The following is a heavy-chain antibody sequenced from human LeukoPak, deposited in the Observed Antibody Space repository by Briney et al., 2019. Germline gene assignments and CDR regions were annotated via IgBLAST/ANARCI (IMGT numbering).Heavy chain of an antibody. CDR2: LDPEDGET. D-gene: IGHD2-15*01. CDR1: GYTLTELS. V-gene: IGHV1-24*01. Sequence: GASVKVSCKVSGYTLTELSMHWVRQAPGKGLEWLGGLDPEDGETIYAQKFQGRVTMTEDTSTDTAYMELSSLRSEDTAVYYCATSHCSGGSCYSSYYYYMDVWGKGTTVTVSS. CDR3: ATSHCSGGSCYSSYYYYMDV. J-gene: IGHJ6*03.